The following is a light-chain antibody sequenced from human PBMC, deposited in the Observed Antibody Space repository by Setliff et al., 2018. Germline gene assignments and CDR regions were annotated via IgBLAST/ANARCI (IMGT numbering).Light chain of an antibody. Sequence: TISCTGTSNDVWGHNYVSWYQQHPGKAPQLIIYDVTKRPSGVPDRFSGSKSGNTASLTVSGLQAEDEADYYCSSYADSNIFLFGTGTKV. J-gene: IGLJ1*01. V-gene: IGLV2-8*01. CDR1: SNDVWGHNY. CDR3: SSYADSNIFL. CDR2: DVT.